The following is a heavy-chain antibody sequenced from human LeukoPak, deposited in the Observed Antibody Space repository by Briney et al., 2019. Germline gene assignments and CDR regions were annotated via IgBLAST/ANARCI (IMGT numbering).Heavy chain of an antibody. Sequence: SETLSLTCTVSGGSISTDYWTWIRQPAGKGLEWIGLIYTSGSTNYNPSLKSRVTMSLDTSKNQFSLKLTSVTAADTAVYYCARGADSSGYYSIFYFDYWGQGTLVTVSS. J-gene: IGHJ4*02. CDR3: ARGADSSGYYSIFYFDY. CDR2: IYTSGST. D-gene: IGHD3-22*01. CDR1: GGSISTDY. V-gene: IGHV4-4*07.